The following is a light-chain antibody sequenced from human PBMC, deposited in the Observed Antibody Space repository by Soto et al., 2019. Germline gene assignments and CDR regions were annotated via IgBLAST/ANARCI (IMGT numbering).Light chain of an antibody. CDR2: EVS. CDR3: SSYTSRSTRVV. V-gene: IGLV2-14*01. J-gene: IGLJ2*01. Sequence: QSVLTQPASVSGSPGQSITISCTGTSSDVGGYNYVSWYQHHPGKAPKLMIYEVSNRPSGVSNRFSGSKSGNTASLTISGLQAEDEADDYCSSYTSRSTRVVFGGGTKLTVL. CDR1: SSDVGGYNY.